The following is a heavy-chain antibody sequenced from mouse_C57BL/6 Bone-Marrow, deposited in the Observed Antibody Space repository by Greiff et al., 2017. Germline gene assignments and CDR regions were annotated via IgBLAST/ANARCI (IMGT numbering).Heavy chain of an antibody. V-gene: IGHV1-64*01. J-gene: IGHJ2*01. CDR2: IHPNSGST. CDR3: ARYNDYYQYYFDY. CDR1: GYTFTSYW. D-gene: IGHD2-3*01. Sequence: QVQLQQPGAELVKPGASVKLSCKASGYTFTSYWMHWVKQRPGQGLEWIGMIHPNSGSTNYNEKFKSKATLTVDKSSSTAYMQLSSLTSEDSAVYYCARYNDYYQYYFDYWGQGTTLTVSS.